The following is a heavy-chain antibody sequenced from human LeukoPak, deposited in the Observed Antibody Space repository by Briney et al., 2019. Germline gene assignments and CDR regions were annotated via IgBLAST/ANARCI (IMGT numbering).Heavy chain of an antibody. D-gene: IGHD5-12*01. V-gene: IGHV4-38-2*02. CDR2: IYHSGST. CDR1: GYSISRGYY. CDR3: ARETLSGYDGNDAFDI. Sequence: PSETLSLTCAVSGYSISRGYYWGWIRQPPGKGLEWIGSIYHSGSTYYNPSLKSRVTISVDTSKNQFSLKLSSVTAADTAVYYCARETLSGYDGNDAFDIWGQGTMVSVSS. J-gene: IGHJ3*02.